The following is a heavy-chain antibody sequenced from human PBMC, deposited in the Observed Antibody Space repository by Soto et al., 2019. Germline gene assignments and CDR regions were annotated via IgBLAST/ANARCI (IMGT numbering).Heavy chain of an antibody. CDR2: ISISGSTI. D-gene: IGHD3-10*01. CDR3: ARDFRVRGVIYYYYGMDV. CDR1: GFTFSSYE. J-gene: IGHJ6*02. V-gene: IGHV3-48*03. Sequence: GGSLRLSCAASGFTFSSYEINWVRQAPGKGLEWVSYISISGSTIYYADSVKGRFTISRDNAKNSLYLQMNSLRAEDTAVYYCARDFRVRGVIYYYYGMDVWGQGTTVTVSS.